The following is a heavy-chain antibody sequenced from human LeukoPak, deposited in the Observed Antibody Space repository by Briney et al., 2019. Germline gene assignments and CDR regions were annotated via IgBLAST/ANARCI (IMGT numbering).Heavy chain of an antibody. J-gene: IGHJ6*03. V-gene: IGHV3-74*01. D-gene: IGHD3-3*01. CDR2: INSDESST. CDR3: VRGTSIFGVVTYYNYYYMDV. Sequence: GGSLLLSCAGSGFTFSSYWMHWVRQVPGKGPVWVSRINSDESSTSYADSVKGRFTISRDNAKNTLYLQMNSLRAEDTAVYYCVRGTSIFGVVTYYNYYYMDVWGKGTTVTVSS. CDR1: GFTFSSYW.